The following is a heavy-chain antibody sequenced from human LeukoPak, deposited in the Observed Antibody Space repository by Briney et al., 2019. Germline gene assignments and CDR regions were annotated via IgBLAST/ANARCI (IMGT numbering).Heavy chain of an antibody. J-gene: IGHJ4*02. CDR1: GFSLSNARMG. CDR2: IFSNDEK. Sequence: SGPTLVKPTETLTLTCTVSGFSLSNARMGVSWIRQPPGKALEWLAHIFSNDEKSYSTSLKSRLTISKDTSKSQVVLTMTNMDPVDTATYYCARIPEPWLVKYYFDYWGQGTLVTVSS. V-gene: IGHV2-26*01. D-gene: IGHD6-19*01. CDR3: ARIPEPWLVKYYFDY.